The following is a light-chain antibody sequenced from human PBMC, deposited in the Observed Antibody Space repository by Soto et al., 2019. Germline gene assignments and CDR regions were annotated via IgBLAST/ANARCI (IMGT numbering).Light chain of an antibody. CDR2: GAS. J-gene: IGKJ5*01. CDR1: QSVSNNY. CDR3: QQYGNSPST. V-gene: IGKV3-20*01. Sequence: DTVLTQSPGTLSLSPGERATLSCRASQSVSNNYLAWYLQKPGQAPRLLIYGASSRATGIPDRFSGSGSGTDFTLTITSLEPEDFAVYYCQQYGNSPSTFGQGTRLEI.